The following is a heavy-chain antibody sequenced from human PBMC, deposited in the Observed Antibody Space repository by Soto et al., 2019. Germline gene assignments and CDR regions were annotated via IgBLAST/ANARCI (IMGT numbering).Heavy chain of an antibody. CDR3: ARQNQEGYYYYGVDV. CDR2: IYPGDSTT. Sequence: GQSLKISCKASGYSFTNYWVAWVRQMPGKGLECMGIIYPGDSTTRYSPSFQGQVTISADMFISSVYLQWISLKASDIALFYCARQNQEGYYYYGVDVWGQGTTVTVSS. V-gene: IGHV5-51*01. CDR1: GYSFTNYW. J-gene: IGHJ6*02.